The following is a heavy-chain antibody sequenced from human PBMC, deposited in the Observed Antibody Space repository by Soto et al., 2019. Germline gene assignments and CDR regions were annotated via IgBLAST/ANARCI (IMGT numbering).Heavy chain of an antibody. CDR3: ARLSGSYNDRYFDY. D-gene: IGHD1-26*01. Sequence: SETLSLTCTVSGGSTSSSSYQWVWIRQPPGKGLEWIGNVYYNGNTYYKASLKSRVTISVDTSNNQFSLKVKSVTAADTAVYYCARLSGSYNDRYFDYWGQGTLVTISS. CDR1: GGSTSSSSYQ. CDR2: VYYNGNT. J-gene: IGHJ4*02. V-gene: IGHV4-39*01.